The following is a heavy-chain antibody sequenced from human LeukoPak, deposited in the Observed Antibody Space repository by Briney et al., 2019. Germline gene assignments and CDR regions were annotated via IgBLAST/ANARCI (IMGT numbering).Heavy chain of an antibody. CDR1: GYSFTDYY. V-gene: IGHV1-2*02. CDR2: INPNSGGT. Sequence: ASVKVSCKTSGYSFTDYYMHWVRQAPGQGLEWMGWINPNSGGTSTAQKFQGRITMTRYTSITTVYMEVSWLTSDDTAIYYCARADRLDGSPYLIGPWGQGTLVTVSS. J-gene: IGHJ5*02. D-gene: IGHD1-26*01. CDR3: ARADRLDGSPYLIGP.